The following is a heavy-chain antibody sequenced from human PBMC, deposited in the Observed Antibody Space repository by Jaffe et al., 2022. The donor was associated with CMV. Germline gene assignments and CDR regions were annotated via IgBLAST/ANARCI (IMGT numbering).Heavy chain of an antibody. J-gene: IGHJ4*02. CDR2: IYYSGST. CDR1: GGSISSSSYY. V-gene: IGHV4-39*01. D-gene: IGHD4-17*01. Sequence: QLQLQESGPGLVKPSETLSLTCTVSGGSISSSSYYWGWIRQPPGKGLEWIGSIYYSGSTYYNPSLKSRVTISVDTSKNQFSLKLSSVTAADTAVYYCARRAGTTVVKGEIDYWGQGTLVTVSS. CDR3: ARRAGTTVVKGEIDY.